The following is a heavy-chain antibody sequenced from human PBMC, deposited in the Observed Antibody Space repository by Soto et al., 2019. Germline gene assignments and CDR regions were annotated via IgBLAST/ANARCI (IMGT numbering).Heavy chain of an antibody. Sequence: ASETLSLTCSVSGASISSRDYYWGWIRQTPGKGLEWIGNIDYNRVTYYNPSLKSRVTVSKDTSKNQFSLKVASVTAADTAIYYCGRVMIGTSRHTDSDYWGQGTQVTVSS. V-gene: IGHV4-39*01. CDR3: GRVMIGTSRHTDSDY. CDR1: GASISSRDYY. CDR2: IDYNRVT. D-gene: IGHD2-2*01. J-gene: IGHJ4*02.